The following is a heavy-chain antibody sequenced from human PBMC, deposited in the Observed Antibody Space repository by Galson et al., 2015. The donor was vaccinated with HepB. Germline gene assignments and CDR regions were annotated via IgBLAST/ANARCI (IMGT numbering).Heavy chain of an antibody. D-gene: IGHD3-16*02. CDR1: GYTFTGYY. V-gene: IGHV1-2*06. J-gene: IGHJ4*02. CDR3: ARQAGRIRELSNFDY. CDR2: INPNSGGT. Sequence: SVKVSCKASGYTFTGYYMHWVRQAPGQGLEWMGRINPNSGGTDYAQKFQGRVTMTGDASISTAYMELSRLRSDDTAVYYCARQAGRIRELSNFDYWGQGTLVTVSS.